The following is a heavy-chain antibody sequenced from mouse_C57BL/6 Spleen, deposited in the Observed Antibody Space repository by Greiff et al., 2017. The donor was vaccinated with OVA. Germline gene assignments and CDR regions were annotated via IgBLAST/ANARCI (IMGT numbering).Heavy chain of an antibody. CDR1: GFTFSDYG. Sequence: EVKLMESGGGLVKPGGSLKLSCAASGFTFSDYGMHWVRQAPEKGLEWVAYISSGSSTIYYADTVKGRFTISRDNAKNTLFLQMTSLRSEDTAMYYCARPKTPNWYFDVWGTGTTVTVSS. CDR3: ARPKTPNWYFDV. CDR2: ISSGSSTI. V-gene: IGHV5-17*01. J-gene: IGHJ1*03. D-gene: IGHD1-3*01.